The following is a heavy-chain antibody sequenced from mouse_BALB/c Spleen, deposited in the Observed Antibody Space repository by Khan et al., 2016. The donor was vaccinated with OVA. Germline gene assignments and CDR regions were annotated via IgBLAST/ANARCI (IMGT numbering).Heavy chain of an antibody. CDR1: GFTFSTYG. CDR3: TRLAYYYDSEGFAY. CDR2: VSTGGTYT. J-gene: IGHJ3*01. V-gene: IGHV5-6*01. Sequence: EVELVESGGDLVKPGGSLKLSCVASGFTFSTYGMSWVRQAPDKRLAWVATVSTGGTYTYYPDSVKGRFTISRDNAKNTLYLQMSGLRSEDTAMFFGTRLAYYYDSEGFAYWGQGTLVTVS. D-gene: IGHD1-1*01.